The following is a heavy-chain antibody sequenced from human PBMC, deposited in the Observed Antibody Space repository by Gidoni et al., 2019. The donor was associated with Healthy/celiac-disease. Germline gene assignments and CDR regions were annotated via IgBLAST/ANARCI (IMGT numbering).Heavy chain of an antibody. J-gene: IGHJ6*02. Sequence: QVQLVESGGGVVQPGRSLRLSCAASGFTFSSYCMHWVRQAPGKGLEWVAVISYDGSNKYYADSVKGRFTISRDNSKNTLYLQMNSLRAEDTAVYYCAKDTALLRWFGELPGGYYGMDVWGQGTTVTVSS. CDR2: ISYDGSNK. CDR3: AKDTALLRWFGELPGGYYGMDV. CDR1: GFTFSSYC. V-gene: IGHV3-30*18. D-gene: IGHD3-10*01.